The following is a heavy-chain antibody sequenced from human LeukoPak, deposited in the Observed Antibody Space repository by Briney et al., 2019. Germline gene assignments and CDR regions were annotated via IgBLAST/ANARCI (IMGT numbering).Heavy chain of an antibody. J-gene: IGHJ6*03. Sequence: ASVKVSCKASGYTFTNFGISWVRQAPGQGLEWMGWMNPNSGNTGYAQKFQGRVTITRNTSISTAYMELSSLRSEDTAVYYCARAYFDWSYYYYYYYMDVWGKGTTVTVSS. CDR3: ARAYFDWSYYYYYYYMDV. CDR2: MNPNSGNT. D-gene: IGHD3-9*01. CDR1: GYTFTNFG. V-gene: IGHV1-8*03.